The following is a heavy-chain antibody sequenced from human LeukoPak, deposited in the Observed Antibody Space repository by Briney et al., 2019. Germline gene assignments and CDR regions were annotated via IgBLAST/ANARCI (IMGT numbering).Heavy chain of an antibody. J-gene: IGHJ4*02. D-gene: IGHD1-1*01. CDR2: ISTGTGYM. Sequence: PGGSLRLSCAASGFTFSNYGMHWVRQAPGKGLEWVSYISTGTGYMYYADSVKGRFTISRDDAKNSLYLQMNSLRAEDTALYYCARHSPLWNYWGQGTLVTVSS. V-gene: IGHV3-21*01. CDR3: ARHSPLWNY. CDR1: GFTFSNYG.